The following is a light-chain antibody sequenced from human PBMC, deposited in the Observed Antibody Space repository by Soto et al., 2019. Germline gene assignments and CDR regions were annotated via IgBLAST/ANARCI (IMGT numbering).Light chain of an antibody. CDR2: EVV. J-gene: IGLJ1*01. Sequence: QSVLTQPPSASGSPGQSVTISCTGTKNDIGVYDFVSWYQHHPGKAPRLIIYEVVQRPSGVPDRFSGSKSGNTASLTVSGLQAADEADYYCQSYDSSLSGPQFGTGTKVTVL. V-gene: IGLV2-8*01. CDR1: KNDIGVYDF. CDR3: QSYDSSLSGPQ.